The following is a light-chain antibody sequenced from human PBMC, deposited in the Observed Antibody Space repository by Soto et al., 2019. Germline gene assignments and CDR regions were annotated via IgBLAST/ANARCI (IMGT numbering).Light chain of an antibody. CDR2: GAS. CDR1: QGIGDT. Sequence: EVVMRQSPATLSVSPGEGATLSCRASQGIGDTLAWYQHKPGRTPRLLIYGASSRATDIPDRFSGSGSGTDFALTVSRLEPEDFAVYYCQFYGSSPRTFGQGTKVDIK. J-gene: IGKJ1*01. V-gene: IGKV3-20*01. CDR3: QFYGSSPRT.